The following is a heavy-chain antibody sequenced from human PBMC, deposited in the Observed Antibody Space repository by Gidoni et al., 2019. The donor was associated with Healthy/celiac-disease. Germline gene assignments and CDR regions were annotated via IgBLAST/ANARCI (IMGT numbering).Heavy chain of an antibody. CDR2: INPSGGST. J-gene: IGHJ4*02. D-gene: IGHD2-21*01. V-gene: IGHV1-46*01. Sequence: QVQLVQSGTEVKKPGASVKVYCKASGYTLPRYYMHWVRQAPGQGLEWMGIINPSGGSTSYAQKFQGRVTMTRDTSTSTVYMELSSLRSEDTAVYYCAREASRHPGKSGLWARFLWGQGTLVTVSS. CDR1: GYTLPRYY. CDR3: AREASRHPGKSGLWARFL.